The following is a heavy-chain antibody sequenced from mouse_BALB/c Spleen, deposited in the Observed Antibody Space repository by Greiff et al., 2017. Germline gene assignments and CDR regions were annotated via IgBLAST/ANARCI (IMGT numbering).Heavy chain of an antibody. Sequence: EVQLQESGGGLVQPGGSRKLSCAASGFTFSSFGMHWVRQAPEKGLEWVAYISSGSSTIYYADTVKGRFTISRDNPKNTLFLQMTSLRSEDTAMYYCARSTTVVATDYWGQGTTLTVSS. CDR2: ISSGSSTI. D-gene: IGHD1-1*01. CDR1: GFTFSSFG. CDR3: ARSTTVVATDY. V-gene: IGHV5-17*02. J-gene: IGHJ2*01.